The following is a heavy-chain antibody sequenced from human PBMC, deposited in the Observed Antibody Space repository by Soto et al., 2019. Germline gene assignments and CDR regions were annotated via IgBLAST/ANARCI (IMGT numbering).Heavy chain of an antibody. CDR3: ATGKYYYDSSGYYYWFDP. V-gene: IGHV1-24*01. Sequence: ASVKVSCKVSGYTLTESSMHWVRQAPGKGLEWMGGFDPEDGETIYAQKFQGRVTMTEDTSTDTAYMELSSLRSEDTAVYYCATGKYYYDSSGYYYWFDPWGQGTLVTVSS. CDR2: FDPEDGET. D-gene: IGHD3-22*01. CDR1: GYTLTESS. J-gene: IGHJ5*02.